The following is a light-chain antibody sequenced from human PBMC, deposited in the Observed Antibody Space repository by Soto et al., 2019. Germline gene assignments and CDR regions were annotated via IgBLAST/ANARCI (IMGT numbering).Light chain of an antibody. CDR2: DVT. Sequence: QSVLTQPASVSGSPGQSITISRSGTSSDVGGYNYVSWYQQNPGTAPKLLIYDVTNRPSGVSHRFSGSKSGNTASLTISGLQAGDEADYYCSSYRSSRTYVFGTGTKLTVL. CDR3: SSYRSSRTYV. J-gene: IGLJ1*01. V-gene: IGLV2-14*01. CDR1: SSDVGGYNY.